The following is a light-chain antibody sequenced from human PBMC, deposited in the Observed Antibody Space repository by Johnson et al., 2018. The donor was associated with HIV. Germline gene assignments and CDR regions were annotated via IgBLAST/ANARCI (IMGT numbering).Light chain of an antibody. CDR2: ENN. Sequence: QSVLTQPPSVSAAPGQKVTISCSGSSSNIGNNYVSWYQQLPGTAPKLLIYENNKRPSGIPDRFSGSKSCTSATLGITGLQTGYEADYYCGTWDSRLSAYVYRTGTKVSDL. V-gene: IGLV1-51*02. J-gene: IGLJ1*01. CDR1: SSNIGNNY. CDR3: GTWDSRLSAYV.